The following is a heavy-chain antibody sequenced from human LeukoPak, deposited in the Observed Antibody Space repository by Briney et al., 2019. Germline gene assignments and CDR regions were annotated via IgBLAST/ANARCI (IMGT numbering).Heavy chain of an antibody. CDR1: GFTFSSYA. V-gene: IGHV3-30-3*01. J-gene: IGHJ6*02. Sequence: GGSLRLSCAASGFTFSSYAMHWVRQAPGKGLEWVAVISYDGSNKYYADSVKGRFTISRDNAKNSLYLQMNSLRAEDTAVYYCAREGSKGPFGEGMDVWGQGTTVTVSS. D-gene: IGHD3-3*01. CDR3: AREGSKGPFGEGMDV. CDR2: ISYDGSNK.